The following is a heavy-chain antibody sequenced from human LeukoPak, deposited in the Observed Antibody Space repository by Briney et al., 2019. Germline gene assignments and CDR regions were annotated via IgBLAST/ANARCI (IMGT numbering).Heavy chain of an antibody. J-gene: IGHJ3*02. CDR3: ARSHMYGDYGEDI. CDR1: TFTFNSYG. V-gene: IGHV3-48*03. D-gene: IGHD4-17*01. CDR2: INSVGGTT. Sequence: GGSLRLSCAASTFTFNSYGMNWFRQVPGKGLEWISYINSVGGTTFYADSVKGRFTITRDNANNTLYLQMNSLRAEDAAIYYCARSHMYGDYGEDIWGHGTVVAVSS.